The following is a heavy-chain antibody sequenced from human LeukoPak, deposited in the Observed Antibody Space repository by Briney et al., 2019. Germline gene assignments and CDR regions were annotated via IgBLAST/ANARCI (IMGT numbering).Heavy chain of an antibody. Sequence: SETLSLTCAVYGGSFSGYYWRWIRQPPGKGLEWIGEINHSGSTNYNPSLKSRVTISVDTSKNQFSLKLSSVTAADTAVYYCARGPSYYYDSSGSDYWGQGTLVTVSS. CDR3: ARGPSYYYDSSGSDY. CDR1: GGSFSGYY. V-gene: IGHV4-34*01. J-gene: IGHJ4*02. D-gene: IGHD3-22*01. CDR2: INHSGST.